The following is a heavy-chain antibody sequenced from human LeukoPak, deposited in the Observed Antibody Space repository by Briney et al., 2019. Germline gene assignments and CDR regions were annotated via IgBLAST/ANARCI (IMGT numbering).Heavy chain of an antibody. CDR2: INPNSGGT. V-gene: IGHV1-2*04. CDR3: ARDRYCSSTSCYSYYGMDV. J-gene: IGHJ6*02. CDR1: GYTFTGYY. D-gene: IGHD2-2*01. Sequence: GASVKVSCKASGYTFTGYYMHWVRQAPGQGLEWMGWINPNSGGTNYAQKFQGWVTMTRDTSISTAYMELSRLRSDDTAVYYCARDRYCSSTSCYSYYGMDVWGRGTTVTVSS.